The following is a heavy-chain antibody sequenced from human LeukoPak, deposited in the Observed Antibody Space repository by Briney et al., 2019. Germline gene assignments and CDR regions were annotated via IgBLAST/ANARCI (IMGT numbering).Heavy chain of an antibody. V-gene: IGHV3-30*04. J-gene: IGHJ1*01. Sequence: PGTSLRLSCATSGFNFRMSGVHWVRQAPGKGLEWVALMSSDGIKSYYADSVRGRFTISRDNSKSTLYLQMNGLRAEDTALYYCTGSYYYEYFQHWGQGTLVTVSS. CDR3: TGSYYYEYFQH. CDR2: MSSDGIKS. D-gene: IGHD3-22*01. CDR1: GFNFRMSG.